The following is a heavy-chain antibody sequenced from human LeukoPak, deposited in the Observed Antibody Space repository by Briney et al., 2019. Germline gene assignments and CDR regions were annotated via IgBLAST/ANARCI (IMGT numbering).Heavy chain of an antibody. J-gene: IGHJ4*02. V-gene: IGHV1-2*02. CDR1: GYTFTCYY. CDR2: IYHNSGAT. CDR3: GTLLSNGPFDY. Sequence: GASVKVSCKASGYTFTCYYMHWVRQAPGQGLEWMGWIYHNSGATKYAEKFQGRVTMTRDTSISTAYMELSGLRSDDTAVYYCGTLLSNGPFDYWGQGSLVTVSS.